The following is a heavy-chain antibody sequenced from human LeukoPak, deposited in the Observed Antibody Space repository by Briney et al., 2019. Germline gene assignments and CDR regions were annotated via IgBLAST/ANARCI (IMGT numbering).Heavy chain of an antibody. D-gene: IGHD3-22*01. CDR1: RVIVSSSY. Sequence: GGSLRLSCAASRVIVSSSYMSWVRQAPGKGLEWVSVIYSGGSTYYADSVKGRFTISRDNSKNTLYLQMNSLRAEDTAVYYCARAAGDSSGYYLYYFDYWGQGTLVTVSS. J-gene: IGHJ4*02. CDR2: IYSGGST. CDR3: ARAAGDSSGYYLYYFDY. V-gene: IGHV3-66*02.